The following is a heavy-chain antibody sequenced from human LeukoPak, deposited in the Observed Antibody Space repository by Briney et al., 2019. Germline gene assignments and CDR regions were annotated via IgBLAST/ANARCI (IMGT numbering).Heavy chain of an antibody. CDR2: IYYSGST. D-gene: IGHD3-22*01. J-gene: IGHJ4*02. V-gene: IGHV4-39*01. CDR3: AADSSGYYYMDY. Sequence: SETLSLTCTVSGGSISSSSCYWGWIRQPPGKGLEWIGSIYYSGSTYYNPSLKSRVTISVDTSKNQFSLKLNSVTAADTAVYYCAADSSGYYYMDYWGQGTLVTVSS. CDR1: GGSISSSSCY.